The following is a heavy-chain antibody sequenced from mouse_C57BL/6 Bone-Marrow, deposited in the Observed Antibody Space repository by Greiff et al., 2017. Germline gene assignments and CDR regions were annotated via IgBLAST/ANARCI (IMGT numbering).Heavy chain of an antibody. D-gene: IGHD2-2*01. Sequence: QVQLQQSGAELVRPGTSVKVSCKASGYAFTNYLIEWVKQRPGQGLEWIGVINPGSGGTNYTETFKGKATLTADKSSSTAYMQLSSLTSEDSAVYFCARRGVTTVYYAMDYWGQGTSVTVSS. J-gene: IGHJ4*01. CDR1: GYAFTNYL. V-gene: IGHV1-54*01. CDR3: ARRGVTTVYYAMDY. CDR2: INPGSGGT.